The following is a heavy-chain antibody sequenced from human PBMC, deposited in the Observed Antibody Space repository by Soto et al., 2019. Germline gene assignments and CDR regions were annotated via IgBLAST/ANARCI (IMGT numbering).Heavy chain of an antibody. CDR3: ARRGSSGEVGADY. D-gene: IGHD5-12*01. Sequence: VQLVESGGGLVQPGGSLRLSCAASGFTFSSYSMHWVRQAPGKGLEWVAVIWYDGSNKHYAESVKGRFTISRDNSKNTLYLQMNSLRDEDTAVYYCARRGSSGEVGADYWGQGTLVTVSS. J-gene: IGHJ4*02. CDR2: IWYDGSNK. V-gene: IGHV3-33*08. CDR1: GFTFSSYS.